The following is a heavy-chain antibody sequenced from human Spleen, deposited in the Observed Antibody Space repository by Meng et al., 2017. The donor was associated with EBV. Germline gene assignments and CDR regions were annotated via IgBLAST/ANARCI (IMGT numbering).Heavy chain of an antibody. V-gene: IGHV4-30-4*01. CDR2: IHYSGST. CDR1: GGSISSGDYY. Sequence: VPVQESGPGLVKASQTLTLTCAVSGGSISSGDYYWSWIRQPPGKGLEWIGYIHYSGSTHYNSSLRSRITMSLDTSKNKLSLKLSSVTAADTAVYYCARASSGDSDGFDYWGQGTLVTVSS. CDR3: ARASSGDSDGFDY. J-gene: IGHJ4*02. D-gene: IGHD5-18*01.